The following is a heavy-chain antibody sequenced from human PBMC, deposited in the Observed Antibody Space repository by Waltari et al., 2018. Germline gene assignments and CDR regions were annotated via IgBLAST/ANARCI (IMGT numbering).Heavy chain of an antibody. J-gene: IGHJ4*02. V-gene: IGHV4-38-2*01. Sequence: QVQLQESGPGLVKPSETLSLTCAVSGYSISSGYYWGWIRQPPGKGLEWIGGIHHTGSTYYNPSLKGQITISVDTSKNQFSLRLISVTAADTAVYYCARQKADSSGYVDYWGQGTLVTVSS. CDR3: ARQKADSSGYVDY. CDR1: GYSISSGYY. CDR2: IHHTGST. D-gene: IGHD3-22*01.